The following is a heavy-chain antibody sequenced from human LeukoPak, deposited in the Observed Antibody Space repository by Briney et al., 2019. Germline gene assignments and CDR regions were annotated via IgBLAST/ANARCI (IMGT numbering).Heavy chain of an antibody. CDR1: GYIFSDYT. D-gene: IGHD5/OR15-5a*01. J-gene: IGHJ4*02. CDR3: AREVSSVRANYFDY. Sequence: ASVKVSCKASGYIFSDYTMHWVRQAPGQRLEWMGWINGENGNTKYSQELRGRVTFTSDSSATTVYMELSSLRSEDVAVYYCAREVSSVRANYFDYWGQGTLVTVSS. V-gene: IGHV1-3*03. CDR2: INGENGNT.